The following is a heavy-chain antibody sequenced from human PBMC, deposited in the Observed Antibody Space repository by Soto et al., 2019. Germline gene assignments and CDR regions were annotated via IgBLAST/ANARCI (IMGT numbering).Heavy chain of an antibody. Sequence: SQTLSLTCAISGDSVSSNSAAWNWIRQSPSRGLEWLGRTYCRSKWYNDYAVSVKSRITINPDTSKNQFSLQLNSVTPEDTAVYYCARDQPVSYSSGWYDLDYWGQGTLVTVSS. D-gene: IGHD6-19*01. CDR1: GDSVSSNSAA. CDR2: TYCRSKWYN. CDR3: ARDQPVSYSSGWYDLDY. J-gene: IGHJ4*02. V-gene: IGHV6-1*01.